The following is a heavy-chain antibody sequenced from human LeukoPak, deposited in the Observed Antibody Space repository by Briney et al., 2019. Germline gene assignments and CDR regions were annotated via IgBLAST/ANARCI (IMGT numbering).Heavy chain of an antibody. CDR3: ARGSGYESPYYYYYMDV. CDR1: GFTFDDYG. Sequence: GGSLRLSCAASGFTFDDYGMSWVRQAPGKGLEWVSGINWNGGSTGYADSVKGRFTISRDNAKDSLYLQMNSLRAEDTALYYCARGSGYESPYYYYYMDVWGKGTTVTVSS. V-gene: IGHV3-20*04. D-gene: IGHD3-3*01. CDR2: INWNGGST. J-gene: IGHJ6*03.